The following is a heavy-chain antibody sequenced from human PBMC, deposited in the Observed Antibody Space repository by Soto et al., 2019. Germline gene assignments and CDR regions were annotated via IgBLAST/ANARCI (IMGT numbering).Heavy chain of an antibody. V-gene: IGHV3-33*01. CDR2: IWYDGSNK. J-gene: IGHJ4*02. D-gene: IGHD6-13*01. Sequence: GGSLRLSCAASGFTFSSYGMHWVRQAPGKGLEWVAVIWYDGSNKYYADSVKGRFTISRDNSKNTLYLQMNSLRAEDTAVYYCARSPSPYSSSWYYFDYWGQGTLVTVSS. CDR3: ARSPSPYSSSWYYFDY. CDR1: GFTFSSYG.